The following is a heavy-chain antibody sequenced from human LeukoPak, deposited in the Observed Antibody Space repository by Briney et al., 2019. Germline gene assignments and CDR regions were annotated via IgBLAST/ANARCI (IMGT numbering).Heavy chain of an antibody. D-gene: IGHD6-13*01. V-gene: IGHV3-7*01. CDR3: ATALHSSSWSFDY. CDR2: IKQGGSER. Sequence: GGSLRLSCAASGFTFSNYWMSWVRQAPGKGLEWVANIKQGGSERYYVDSVRGRFTISRDNAKNSLFLQIHSLRAEDTAVYYCATALHSSSWSFDYWGQGTLVAVSS. CDR1: GFTFSNYW. J-gene: IGHJ4*02.